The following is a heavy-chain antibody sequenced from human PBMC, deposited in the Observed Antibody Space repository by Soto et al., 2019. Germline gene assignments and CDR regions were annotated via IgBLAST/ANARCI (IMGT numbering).Heavy chain of an antibody. V-gene: IGHV1-69*13. CDR1: VGTFSSYA. D-gene: IGHD6-6*01. CDR3: ARASSYSSSWHYYYGMDV. Sequence: AXSGKVSCKASVGTFSSYAISWVRQAPGQGLEWMGGIIPIFGTANYAQKFQGRVTITADESTSTAYMELSSLRSEDTAVYYCARASSYSSSWHYYYGMDVWGQGTTVTVS. J-gene: IGHJ6*02. CDR2: IIPIFGTA.